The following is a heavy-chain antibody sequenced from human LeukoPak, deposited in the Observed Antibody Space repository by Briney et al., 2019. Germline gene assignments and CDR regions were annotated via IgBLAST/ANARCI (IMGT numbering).Heavy chain of an antibody. CDR1: GFSFSTYW. V-gene: IGHV3-7*03. J-gene: IGHJ4*02. CDR3: ASGRQLGR. Sequence: SGGSLGLSCAASGFSFSTYWMSWVRQAPGKGLEWAANIKQDESEKYYVDSVKGRFTISRDNTKNSLYLQMNSLRVEDTAVYYCASGRQLGRWGQGTLVTVSS. D-gene: IGHD6-13*01. CDR2: IKQDESEK.